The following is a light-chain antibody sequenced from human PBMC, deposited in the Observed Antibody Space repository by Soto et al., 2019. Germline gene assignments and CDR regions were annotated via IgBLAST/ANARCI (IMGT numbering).Light chain of an antibody. J-gene: IGKJ1*01. CDR3: HQRRDWPRT. CDR1: QSVGTY. V-gene: IGKV3-11*01. CDR2: DVS. Sequence: DIVLTQSPATLSLSPGERATLSCRASQSVGTYLVWYQHKPGQAPRLLIHDVSNRATGIPARFSGSGSGTDFTPTISSLEPEDLAVYYCHQRRDWPRTLGQGPKVEIK.